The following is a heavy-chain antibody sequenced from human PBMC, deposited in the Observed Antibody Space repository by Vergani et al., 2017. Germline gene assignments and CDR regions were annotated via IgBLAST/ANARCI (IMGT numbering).Heavy chain of an antibody. CDR1: GYTFTSYY. CDR3: ARDCYYDMVTGYESQNSGWHGSYFDY. V-gene: IGHV1-46*01. CDR2: INPSGGST. J-gene: IGHJ4*02. D-gene: IGHD3-9*01. Sequence: QVQLVQSGAEVKKPGASVKVSCKASGYTFTSYYMHWVRQAPGQGLEWMGIINPSGGSTSYAQKFQGRVTMTRDTSTSTVYMELSSLRSEDTAVYYCARDCYYDMVTGYESQNSGWHGSYFDYWGQGTLVTVSS.